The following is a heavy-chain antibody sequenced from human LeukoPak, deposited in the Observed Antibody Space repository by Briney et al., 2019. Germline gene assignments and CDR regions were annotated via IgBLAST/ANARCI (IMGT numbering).Heavy chain of an antibody. Sequence: GGSLRLSCAASGFTFSSYAMHWVRQAPGKGLEWVAVISYDGSNKYYADSVKGRFTISRDNSKNTLYLQMNSLRAEDTAVYYCARVSGWQQLVITYDAFDIWGQGTMVTVSS. J-gene: IGHJ3*02. V-gene: IGHV3-30-3*01. CDR2: ISYDGSNK. D-gene: IGHD6-13*01. CDR1: GFTFSSYA. CDR3: ARVSGWQQLVITYDAFDI.